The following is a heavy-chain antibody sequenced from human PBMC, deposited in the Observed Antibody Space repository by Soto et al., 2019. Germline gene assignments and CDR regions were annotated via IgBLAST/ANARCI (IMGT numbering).Heavy chain of an antibody. V-gene: IGHV3-23*01. J-gene: IGHJ4*02. CDR3: ARDLWWYLH. CDR2: ISAGADGA. D-gene: IGHD2-15*01. CDR1: GFSFSSHA. Sequence: EVQLLESGGGLLQPGGALRLSCAASGFSFSSHAMSWVRQAPGKGLEWVSSISAGADGAYYADSVKGRFTISRANSNNTLYLQMNSVRAEDTAVYFCARDLWWYLHWGQGTLVTVSS.